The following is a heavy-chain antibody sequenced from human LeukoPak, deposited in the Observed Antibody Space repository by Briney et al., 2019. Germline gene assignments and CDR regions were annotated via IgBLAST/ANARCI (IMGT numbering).Heavy chain of an antibody. CDR2: ISSSATTI. CDR3: ARKTEGAKNWFGP. J-gene: IGHJ5*02. Sequence: PGGSLRLSCAASGFTFSSYEMDWFRQAPGKGLEWVSYISSSATTIYYADSVKGRFTISRDNAKNSLYLQMNSLRAEDSAVYYCARKTEGAKNWFGPWGQGTLVTVSS. D-gene: IGHD1-26*01. V-gene: IGHV3-48*03. CDR1: GFTFSSYE.